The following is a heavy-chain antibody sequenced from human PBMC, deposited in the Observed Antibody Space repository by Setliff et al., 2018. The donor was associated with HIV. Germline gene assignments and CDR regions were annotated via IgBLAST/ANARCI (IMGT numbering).Heavy chain of an antibody. D-gene: IGHD3-10*01. J-gene: IGHJ4*02. V-gene: IGHV4-39*01. CDR3: VRQTGLRGYYGSNSFFYFDY. CDR2: IYFTGDS. Sequence: SETLSLTCTVTGGSISTNNFNWGRIRQPPGMGLQWIGGIYFTGDSYYDPTLKRRVTTSVDTSNNQFSLILSPVTAADTAVYYCVRQTGLRGYYGSNSFFYFDYWGKGMLVTVSS. CDR1: GGSISTNNFN.